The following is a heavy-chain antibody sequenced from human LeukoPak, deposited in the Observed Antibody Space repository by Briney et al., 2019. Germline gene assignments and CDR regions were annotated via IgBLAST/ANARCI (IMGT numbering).Heavy chain of an antibody. V-gene: IGHV3-23*01. CDR3: AKGDTAMVQSRFDY. D-gene: IGHD5-18*01. CDR1: GFTFSSYA. CDR2: ISGSGGST. Sequence: GGSLRLSCAASGFTFSSYAMSWVRHAPGKGVERVSAISGSGGSTYYADSVKGRFTISRDNSKNTLYLQMNSLRAEDTAVYYCAKGDTAMVQSRFDYWGQGTLVTVSS. J-gene: IGHJ4*02.